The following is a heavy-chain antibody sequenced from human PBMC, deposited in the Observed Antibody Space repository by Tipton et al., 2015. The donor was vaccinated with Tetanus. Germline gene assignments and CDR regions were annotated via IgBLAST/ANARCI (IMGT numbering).Heavy chain of an antibody. D-gene: IGHD3-10*01. V-gene: IGHV4-61*01. CDR1: GGSVNSGTYY. CDR2: SYNGGAT. J-gene: IGHJ5*02. CDR3: AGGLVRWYEP. Sequence: TLSLTCSVSGGSVNSGTYYWSWIRQPPGKGLEWLGGSYNGGATQYNPSLGSRVTISMATSKNQCSLRLTSGTPADPAVYSWAGGLVRWYEPWGRGTLVGVSS.